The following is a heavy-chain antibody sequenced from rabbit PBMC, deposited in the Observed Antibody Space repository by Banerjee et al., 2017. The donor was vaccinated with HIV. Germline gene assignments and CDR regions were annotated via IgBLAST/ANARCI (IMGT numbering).Heavy chain of an antibody. CDR2: IYGGSSDST. CDR1: GIDFSRCG. CDR3: ARDLAGVIGWNFDL. V-gene: IGHV1S45*01. Sequence: QQQLEESGGGLVKPEGSLTLSCKASGIDFSRCGISWVRQAPGKGLEWIACIYGGSSDSTYYANWAKGRFTISKTSSTTVTLKMTSLTAADTATYFCARDLAGVIGWNFDLWGQGTLVTVS. D-gene: IGHD4-1*01. J-gene: IGHJ4*01.